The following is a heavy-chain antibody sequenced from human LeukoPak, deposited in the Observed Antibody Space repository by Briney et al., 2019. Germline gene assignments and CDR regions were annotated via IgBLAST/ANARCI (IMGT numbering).Heavy chain of an antibody. J-gene: IGHJ6*02. CDR1: GYTFTSYY. CDR3: ARDQSPEWLFPQLYYYYYGMDV. Sequence: ASVKVSCKASGYTFTSYYMHWVRQAPGQGLEWMGIINPSGGSTSYAQKFQGRVTMTRDTSTSTVYMELGSLRSEDTAVYYCARDQSPEWLFPQLYYYYYGMDVWGQGTTVTVSS. D-gene: IGHD3-3*01. CDR2: INPSGGST. V-gene: IGHV1-46*01.